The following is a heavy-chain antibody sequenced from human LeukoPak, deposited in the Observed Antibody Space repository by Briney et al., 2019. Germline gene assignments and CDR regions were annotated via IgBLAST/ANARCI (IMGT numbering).Heavy chain of an antibody. Sequence: PSETLSLTCTVSGGSISSSRYYWGWIRQPPGKGLEWIGSIYYSGSTYYNPSLKSRVTISVDTSKNQFSLKLSSVTAADTAVYYCARGLPNPWDAFDIWGQGTMVTVSS. CDR1: GGSISSSRYY. J-gene: IGHJ3*02. D-gene: IGHD5-18*01. CDR2: IYYSGST. V-gene: IGHV4-39*07. CDR3: ARGLPNPWDAFDI.